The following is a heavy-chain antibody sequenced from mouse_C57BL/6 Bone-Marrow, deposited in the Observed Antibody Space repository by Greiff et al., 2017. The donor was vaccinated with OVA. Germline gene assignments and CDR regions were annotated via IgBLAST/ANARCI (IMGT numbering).Heavy chain of an antibody. D-gene: IGHD2-4*01. Sequence: EVQRVESGTVLARPGASVKMSCKTSGYTFTSYWMHWVKQRPGQGLEWIGAIYPGNSDTSYNQKFKGKAKLTAVTSASTAYMELSSLTNEDSAVYYCTSFYYDYDVGWYFDVWGTGTTVTVSS. CDR3: TSFYYDYDVGWYFDV. CDR2: IYPGNSDT. J-gene: IGHJ1*03. CDR1: GYTFTSYW. V-gene: IGHV1-5*01.